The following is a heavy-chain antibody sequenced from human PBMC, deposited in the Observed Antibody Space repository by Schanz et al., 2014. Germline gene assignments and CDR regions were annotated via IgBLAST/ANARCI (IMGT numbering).Heavy chain of an antibody. CDR3: AKDRVTGHSASD. CDR1: GYTFTGYY. D-gene: IGHD7-27*01. Sequence: QVQLVQSETELKEPGASVKVSCQASGYTFTGYYIHWVRQAPGQGLEWMGRIYPKSGGTIFAQKFQGRVTMTRDTSISTAYVELRRLRSDDTAVYYCAKDRVTGHSASDWGQGTLLTVSS. J-gene: IGHJ4*02. CDR2: IYPKSGGT. V-gene: IGHV1-2*06.